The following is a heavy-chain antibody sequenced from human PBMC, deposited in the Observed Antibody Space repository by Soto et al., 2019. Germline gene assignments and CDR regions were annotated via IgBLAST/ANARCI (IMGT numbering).Heavy chain of an antibody. V-gene: IGHV1-69*02. J-gene: IGHJ6*02. CDR2: IIPILGIA. Sequence: QVQLVQSGAEVKKPGSSVKVSCKASGGTFSSYTISWVRQAPGQGLEWMGRIIPILGIATYAQKFQGRVTITADKSTSTAYMELSSLRSEDTAVYYCAIAVAGTHGMDVWGQGTTVTVSS. CDR3: AIAVAGTHGMDV. D-gene: IGHD6-19*01. CDR1: GGTFSSYT.